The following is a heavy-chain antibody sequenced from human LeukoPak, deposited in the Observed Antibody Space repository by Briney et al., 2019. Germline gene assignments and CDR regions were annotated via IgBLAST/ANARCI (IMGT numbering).Heavy chain of an antibody. CDR2: IYYSGST. V-gene: IGHV4-39*07. D-gene: IGHD6-19*01. Sequence: PSETLSLTCTVSGGSISSSSYYWGWIRQPPGKGLEWIGSIYYSGSTYYNPSLKSRVTISVDTSKNQFSLKLSSVTAADTAVYYCAGGAVAGYMTRTYWYFDLWGRGTLVTVSS. CDR3: AGGAVAGYMTRTYWYFDL. CDR1: GGSISSSSYY. J-gene: IGHJ2*01.